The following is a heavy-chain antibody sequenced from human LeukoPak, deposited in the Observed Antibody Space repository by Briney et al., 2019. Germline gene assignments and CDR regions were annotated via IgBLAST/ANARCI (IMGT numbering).Heavy chain of an antibody. CDR3: AQDQFGYGTDGFDI. V-gene: IGHV3-30*18. CDR1: GFSFSNYG. CDR2: ISYNGGNK. Sequence: GRSLRLSCAASGFSFSNYGMHWVRQAPGKGLEWVALISYNGGNKYYADSVKGRFTISRDNSKNTLYLQMNSLRAEETAVYYCAQDQFGYGTDGFDIWGQGTMVTVSS. J-gene: IGHJ3*02. D-gene: IGHD5-12*01.